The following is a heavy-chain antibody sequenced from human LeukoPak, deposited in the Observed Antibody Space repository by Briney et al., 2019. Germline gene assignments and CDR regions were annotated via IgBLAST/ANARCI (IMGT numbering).Heavy chain of an antibody. Sequence: PGGSLRLSCAVSGFTFSSYWMSWVRQAPGKGLEWVANIKQDGSEKNYVDSVKGRFTISRDNAKNSLYLHMNSLRAEDTAVYYCARDHLGLFDYWGQGTLVTVSS. J-gene: IGHJ4*02. CDR1: GFTFSSYW. V-gene: IGHV3-7*04. CDR3: ARDHLGLFDY. CDR2: IKQDGSEK.